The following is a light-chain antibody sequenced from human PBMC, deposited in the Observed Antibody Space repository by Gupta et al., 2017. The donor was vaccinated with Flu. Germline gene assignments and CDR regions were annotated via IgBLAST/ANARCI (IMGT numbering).Light chain of an antibody. CDR2: WAS. CDR3: QQYYSTPRT. J-gene: IGKJ4*01. V-gene: IGKV4-1*01. CDR1: QSVLYSSNNKNY. Sequence: CLGERATINCKSSQSVLYSSNNKNYLAWYQQKPGQPPKLLIYWASTRESGVPDRFSGSGSGTDFTLTISSLQAEDVAVYYCQQYYSTPRTFGGGTKVELK.